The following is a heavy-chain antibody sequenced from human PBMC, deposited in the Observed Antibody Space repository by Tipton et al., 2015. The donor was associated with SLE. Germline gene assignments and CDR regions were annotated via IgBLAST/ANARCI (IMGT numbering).Heavy chain of an antibody. CDR2: IYNDGRT. V-gene: IGHV3-53*05. CDR1: GFSVSIHH. CDR3: VTFGGFSQ. J-gene: IGHJ4*02. Sequence: SLRLSCAASGFSVSIHHLTWVRQAPGKGLEWVSIIYNDGRTFYADSVKGRFTISRDSTQNSLFLQMNSLRPEDTAVYFCVTFGGFSQWGQGTLVTVSS. D-gene: IGHD2-15*01.